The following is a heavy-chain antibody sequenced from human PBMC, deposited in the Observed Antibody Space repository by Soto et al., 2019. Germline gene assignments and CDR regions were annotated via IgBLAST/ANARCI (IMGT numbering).Heavy chain of an antibody. V-gene: IGHV3-23*01. CDR3: AKDSHPPLPQLPRGIFDY. D-gene: IGHD2-2*01. CDR1: GFTFSSYA. J-gene: IGHJ4*02. Sequence: GGSLRLSCAASGFTFSSYAMSWVRQAPGKGLEWVSAISGSGGSTYYADSVKGRFTISRDNSKNTLYLQMNSLRAEDTAVYYCAKDSHPPLPQLPRGIFDYWGQGTLVTVSS. CDR2: ISGSGGST.